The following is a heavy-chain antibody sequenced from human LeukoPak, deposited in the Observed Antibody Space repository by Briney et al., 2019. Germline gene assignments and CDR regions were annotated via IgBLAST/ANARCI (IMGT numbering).Heavy chain of an antibody. J-gene: IGHJ5*02. CDR3: ARAYCSSTSCYRISGGVDP. V-gene: IGHV4-31*03. CDR2: IYYSGST. CDR1: GGSISSGGYY. D-gene: IGHD2-2*02. Sequence: SETLSLTCTVSGGSISSGGYYWSWLRQHPGKGLEWIGYIYYSGSTYYNPSLKSRVTISVDTSKNQFSLKLSSVTAADTAVYYCARAYCSSTSCYRISGGVDPWGQGTLVTVSS.